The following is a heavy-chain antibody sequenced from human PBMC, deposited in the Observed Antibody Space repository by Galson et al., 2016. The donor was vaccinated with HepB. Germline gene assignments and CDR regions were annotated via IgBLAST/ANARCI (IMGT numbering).Heavy chain of an antibody. CDR1: GFTFSGYS. D-gene: IGHD6-19*01. CDR3: ARAYRYGTGWYGRNDY. V-gene: IGHV3-21*01. Sequence: SLRLSCAASGFTFSGYSMNWVRQAPGKGLEWVSSISSSSRYIYYADSVKGRFTISRDNAKNSLYLQMNSLRAEDTAVYYCARAYRYGTGWYGRNDYWGQGTLVTVSS. CDR2: ISSSSRYI. J-gene: IGHJ4*02.